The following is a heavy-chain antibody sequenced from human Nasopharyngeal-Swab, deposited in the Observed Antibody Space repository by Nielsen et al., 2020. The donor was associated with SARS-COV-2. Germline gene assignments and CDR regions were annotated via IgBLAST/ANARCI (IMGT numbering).Heavy chain of an antibody. J-gene: IGHJ6*03. CDR2: VSQGGDT. V-gene: IGHV4-34*01. CDR3: ARGGAGVVPSPVLGLGPYYSYYYMDV. D-gene: IGHD2-2*01. Sequence: WIRQPPGKGLEWIGEVSQGGDTNYNPSLKNRVTISVATSKNQFSLKLSSVTAAETAVYYCARGGAGVVPSPVLGLGPYYSYYYMDVWGKGTTVTVSS.